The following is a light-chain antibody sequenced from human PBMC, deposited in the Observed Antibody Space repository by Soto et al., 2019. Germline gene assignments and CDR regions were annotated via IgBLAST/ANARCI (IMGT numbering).Light chain of an antibody. Sequence: DIQMTQSPSSLSASVGDRVTITCRASQGIRDDLSWYQQKPGKAPKRLIYGASTLQSGVPLRFSGSGSGTGFTLTISSLQTEDSATYYCLQHNTYPRTFGQGTKVDIK. CDR1: QGIRDD. CDR3: LQHNTYPRT. V-gene: IGKV1-17*01. J-gene: IGKJ1*01. CDR2: GAS.